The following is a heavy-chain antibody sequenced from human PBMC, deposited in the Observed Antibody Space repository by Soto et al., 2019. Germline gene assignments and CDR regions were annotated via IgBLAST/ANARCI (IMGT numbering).Heavy chain of an antibody. CDR1: GFTFSSYA. Sequence: GGSLRLSCAASGFTFSSYAMSWVRQAPGKGLEWVSAISGSGGSTYYADSVKGRFTISRDNSKNTLYLQMNSLRAEDTAVYYCAKIAGRDGYKGVYYFDYWGQGTLVTVSS. V-gene: IGHV3-23*01. CDR2: ISGSGGST. CDR3: AKIAGRDGYKGVYYFDY. D-gene: IGHD5-12*01. J-gene: IGHJ4*02.